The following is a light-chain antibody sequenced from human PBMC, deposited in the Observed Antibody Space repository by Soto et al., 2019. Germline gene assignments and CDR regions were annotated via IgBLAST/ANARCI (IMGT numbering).Light chain of an antibody. CDR3: ELSDYVPLT. J-gene: IGKJ5*01. CDR2: DAS. CDR1: QDISNY. V-gene: IGKV1-33*01. Sequence: MTHSSCSLSSSLGNRVTITCQASQDISNYLNWYQQKPGKAPKLLICDASNLETGVPSRFSGSGSGTDFTLPTRHFHREALPTYTCELSDYVPLTFGPGTRLEIK.